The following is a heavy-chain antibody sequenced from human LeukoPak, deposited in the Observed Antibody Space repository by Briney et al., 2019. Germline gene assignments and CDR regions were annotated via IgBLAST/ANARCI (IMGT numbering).Heavy chain of an antibody. CDR2: ISGSGGST. CDR3: ARDAEVVPAAIPSAFDI. V-gene: IGHV3-23*01. Sequence: GGSLRLSCAASGFTFSSYAMSWVRQAPGKGLEWVSAISGSGGSTYYADSVKGRFTISRDNSKNTLYLQMNSLRAEDTAVYYCARDAEVVPAAIPSAFDIWGQGTMVTVSS. J-gene: IGHJ3*02. CDR1: GFTFSSYA. D-gene: IGHD2-2*02.